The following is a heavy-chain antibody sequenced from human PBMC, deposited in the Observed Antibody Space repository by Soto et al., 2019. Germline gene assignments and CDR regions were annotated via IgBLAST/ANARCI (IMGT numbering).Heavy chain of an antibody. J-gene: IGHJ4*02. CDR2: IYYSGST. V-gene: IGHV4-31*03. CDR1: GGSISSGGYY. Sequence: SSETLSLTCTVSGGSISSGGYYWSWIRQHPGKGLEWIGYIYYSGSTYYNPSLKSRVTISVDTSKNQFSLKLSSVTAADTAVYYCARDPEYSYGFDYWGQGTLVTVSS. D-gene: IGHD5-18*01. CDR3: ARDPEYSYGFDY.